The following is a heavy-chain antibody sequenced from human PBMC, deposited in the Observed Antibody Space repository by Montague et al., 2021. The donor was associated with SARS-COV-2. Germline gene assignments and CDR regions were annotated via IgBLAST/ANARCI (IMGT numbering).Heavy chain of an antibody. Sequence: TLSLTCTVSGGSISSGGYYWSWIRQHPGNLLEWIGYIYYSGSTYYTPSLNSRVTISVDTSKNQFSLKLSSVTAADTAVYYWARVNTVRVYWFDPWGQGTLVTVSS. CDR3: ARVNTVRVYWFDP. D-gene: IGHD4-11*01. J-gene: IGHJ5*02. CDR2: IYYSGST. CDR1: GGSISSGGYY. V-gene: IGHV4-31*03.